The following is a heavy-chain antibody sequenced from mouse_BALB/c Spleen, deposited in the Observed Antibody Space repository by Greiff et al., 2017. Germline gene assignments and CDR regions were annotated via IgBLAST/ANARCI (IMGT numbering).Heavy chain of an antibody. D-gene: IGHD1-1*01. Sequence: VQLQQSGAELMKPVASVKISCKATGYTFSSYWIEWVKQRPGHGLEWIGEILPGSGSTNYNEKFKGKATFTADTSSNTAYMQLSSLTSEDSAVYYCARNPSYYYGSSYGYFDVWGAGTTVTVSS. CDR3: ARNPSYYYGSSYGYFDV. V-gene: IGHV1-9*01. CDR1: GYTFSSYW. CDR2: ILPGSGST. J-gene: IGHJ1*01.